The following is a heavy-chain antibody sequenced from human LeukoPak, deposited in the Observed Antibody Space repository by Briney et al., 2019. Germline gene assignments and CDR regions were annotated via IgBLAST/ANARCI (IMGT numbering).Heavy chain of an antibody. CDR2: IDYPGST. CDR3: ATYRANESGRGH. J-gene: IGHJ4*02. Sequence: SEPLSLTCSLSGVPVKKDHGLWLRHPSGKALEWIGNIDYPGSTIQSPSRESRVTISRDTSQKQVTLELTSVTAADTAIYYCATYRANESGRGHWGQGTLVAVAS. V-gene: IGHV4-59*02. CDR1: GVPVKKDH. D-gene: IGHD3-10*01.